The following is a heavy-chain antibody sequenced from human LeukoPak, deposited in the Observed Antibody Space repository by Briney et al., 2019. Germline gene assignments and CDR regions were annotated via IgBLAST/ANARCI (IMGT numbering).Heavy chain of an antibody. CDR1: GGSISSGYYY. Sequence: SGSLSLTCTVSGGSISSGYYYWSWIRQPPGKGLEWIGYIFYSGSTNYNPSLKSRVTISVDTSKNHFSLKLSSVTAADTAVYFCARFRSSGWYYFDYWGQGTLVTVSS. J-gene: IGHJ4*02. CDR3: ARFRSSGWYYFDY. D-gene: IGHD6-19*01. V-gene: IGHV4-61*03. CDR2: IFYSGST.